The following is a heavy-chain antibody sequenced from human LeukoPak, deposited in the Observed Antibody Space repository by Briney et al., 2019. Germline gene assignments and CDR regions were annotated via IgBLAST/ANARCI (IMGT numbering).Heavy chain of an antibody. J-gene: IGHJ3*02. CDR2: IYHSGST. V-gene: IGHV4-30-2*01. D-gene: IGHD3-22*01. CDR3: ARGLMYYYDSSGYALNAFDI. Sequence: SETLSLTCAVSGGSISSGGYSWSWIRQPPGKGLEWIGYIYHSGSTYYNPSLKSRVTISVDRSKNQFSLKLSSVTAADTAVYYCARGLMYYYDSSGYALNAFDIWGQGTMVTVSS. CDR1: GGSISSGGYS.